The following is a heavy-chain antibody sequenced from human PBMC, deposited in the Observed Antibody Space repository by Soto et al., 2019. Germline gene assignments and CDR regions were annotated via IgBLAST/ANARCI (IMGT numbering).Heavy chain of an antibody. CDR2: IIPIFGTP. Sequence: GPSVKVSCKASGVTFSRQDMRWVRQAPGQGLEWMGGIIPIFGTPQYAEKFQDRVTITADESTSTATMELSSLTSEDTAVYYCATNEGRDGYSFDYWGQGTLVTVSS. CDR3: ATNEGRDGYSFDY. J-gene: IGHJ4*02. D-gene: IGHD5-12*01. V-gene: IGHV1-69*13. CDR1: GVTFSRQD.